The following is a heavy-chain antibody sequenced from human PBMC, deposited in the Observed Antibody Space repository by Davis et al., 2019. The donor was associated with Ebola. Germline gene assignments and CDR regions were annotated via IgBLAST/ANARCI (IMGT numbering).Heavy chain of an antibody. CDR1: GNSFSSHW. CDR2: IFTGDSDT. J-gene: IGHJ3*02. CDR3: ATLRRTITGMDDGFDI. D-gene: IGHD1-20*01. V-gene: IGHV5-51*01. Sequence: GESLKISCQDSGNSFSSHWIGWVRQTPGKGLEWMGIIFTGDSDTRYRPSFRGQVTISADKSFKTAFLQWSSLKASDTARYHCATLRRTITGMDDGFDIWGQGTMVTVSS.